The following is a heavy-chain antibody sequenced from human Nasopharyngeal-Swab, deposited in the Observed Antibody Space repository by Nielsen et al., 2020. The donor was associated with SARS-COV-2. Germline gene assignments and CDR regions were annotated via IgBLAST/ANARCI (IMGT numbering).Heavy chain of an antibody. Sequence: GGSLPLSCAGSGFTFSSYWMRWVRQAPGKGLEWVANIKQDGSEKYYVDSVKGRFTISRDNAKNSLYLQMNSLRAEDTDVYYCTRLKYYYDSSGYYDGMDVWGQGTTVTVSS. CDR3: TRLKYYYDSSGYYDGMDV. CDR2: IKQDGSEK. J-gene: IGHJ6*02. V-gene: IGHV3-7*03. D-gene: IGHD3-22*01. CDR1: GFTFSSYW.